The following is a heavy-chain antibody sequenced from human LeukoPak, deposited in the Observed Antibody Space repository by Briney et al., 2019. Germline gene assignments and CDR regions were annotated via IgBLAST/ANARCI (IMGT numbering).Heavy chain of an antibody. CDR1: GGSLSSSY. CDR3: ARGAGAGYNLQPFDY. V-gene: IGHV4-59*08. CDR2: IYYSGST. Sequence: PSETLSLTCNVSGGSLSSSYWSWVREPPGKGLEWIGYIYYSGSTKYNPSLKSRVSISVYTSKNQFSLKLSSVTAADTAVYYCARGAGAGYNLQPFDYWGQGTLVTVSS. D-gene: IGHD5-24*01. J-gene: IGHJ4*02.